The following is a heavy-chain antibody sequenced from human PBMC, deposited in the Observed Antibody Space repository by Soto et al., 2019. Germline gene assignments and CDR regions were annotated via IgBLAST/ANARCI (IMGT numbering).Heavy chain of an antibody. CDR3: ARDRGSGLRDFDY. CDR1: GFTFKNFA. J-gene: IGHJ4*02. D-gene: IGHD6-19*01. CDR2: ITYAGTNK. Sequence: GGSLRLSCSASGFTFKNFAMHWVRQAPGKGLEWVAVITYAGTNKYYADSVKGRFTMSRDDSENTVYLQMNSLRVEDTAVYFCARDRGSGLRDFDYWGQGTLVTVSS. V-gene: IGHV3-30-3*01.